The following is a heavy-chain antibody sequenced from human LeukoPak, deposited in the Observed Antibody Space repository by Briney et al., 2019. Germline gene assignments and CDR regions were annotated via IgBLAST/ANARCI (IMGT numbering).Heavy chain of an antibody. D-gene: IGHD4-23*01. J-gene: IGHJ4*02. Sequence: SGGSLRLSCAASGFTFRTFWMSWVRQAPGKGLEWVANMKQDGSEKYYVDSVKGRFTISRDNAKNSLYLKMNSLRAEDTAVYYCARDRRVITPAFDYWGQGTLVTVSS. CDR3: ARDRRVITPAFDY. CDR1: GFTFRTFW. CDR2: MKQDGSEK. V-gene: IGHV3-7*01.